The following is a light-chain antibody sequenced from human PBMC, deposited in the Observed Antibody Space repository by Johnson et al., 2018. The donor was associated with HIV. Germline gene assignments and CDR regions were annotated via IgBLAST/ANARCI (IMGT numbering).Light chain of an antibody. J-gene: IGLJ1*01. Sequence: QSVLTQPPSVSAAPGQKVTISCSGSSSNIGNNYVSWYQQLPGTAPKLLIYENNKRPSGIPYRFSGSKSGTSATLGITGLQTGDEADYYCGTWDSSLSALYVFGTGTKVTVL. CDR3: GTWDSSLSALYV. CDR1: SSNIGNNY. V-gene: IGLV1-51*02. CDR2: ENN.